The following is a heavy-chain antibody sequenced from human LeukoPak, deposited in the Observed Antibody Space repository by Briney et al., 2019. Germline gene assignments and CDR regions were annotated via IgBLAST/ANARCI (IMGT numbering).Heavy chain of an antibody. CDR3: ARDVSRPRITMVRGVFGFDI. J-gene: IGHJ3*02. V-gene: IGHV3-30*04. Sequence: PGRSLRLSCAASGFTFSSYAMHWVRQAPGKGLEWVAVISYDGSNKYYADSVKGRFTISRDNSKNTLYLQMNSLRAEDTAVYYCARDVSRPRITMVRGVFGFDIWGQGTMVTVSS. CDR1: GFTFSSYA. CDR2: ISYDGSNK. D-gene: IGHD3-10*01.